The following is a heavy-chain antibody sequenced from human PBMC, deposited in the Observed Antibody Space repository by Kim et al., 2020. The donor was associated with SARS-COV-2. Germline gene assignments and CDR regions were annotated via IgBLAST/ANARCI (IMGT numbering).Heavy chain of an antibody. V-gene: IGHV4-31*03. Sequence: SETLSLTCTVSGGSISSGGYYWSWIRQHPGKGLEWIGYIYYSGSTYYNPSLKSRVTISVDTSKNQFSLKLSSVTAADTAVYYCARTNMEFGIFDYWGQGTLVTVSS. CDR2: IYYSGST. CDR3: ARTNMEFGIFDY. D-gene: IGHD1-1*01. J-gene: IGHJ4*02. CDR1: GGSISSGGYY.